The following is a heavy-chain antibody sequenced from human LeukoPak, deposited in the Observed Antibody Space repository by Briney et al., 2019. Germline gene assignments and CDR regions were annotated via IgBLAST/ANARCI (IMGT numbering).Heavy chain of an antibody. J-gene: IGHJ4*01. CDR1: GFTFSSSG. Sequence: GGSLRLSCAASGFTFSSSGMHGVRQAPGKGLEWVAVISNDESNKYYADSVKGRFTISRDNSKNTLYLQMNSLSAADTAMYYSAKDLRYCSGSRCYWPATVFDYWGQGTPVTASS. D-gene: IGHD2-15*01. V-gene: IGHV3-30*18. CDR3: AKDLRYCSGSRCYWPATVFDY. CDR2: ISNDESNK.